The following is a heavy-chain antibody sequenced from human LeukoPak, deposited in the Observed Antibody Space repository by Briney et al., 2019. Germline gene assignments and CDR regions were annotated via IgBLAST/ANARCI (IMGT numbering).Heavy chain of an antibody. Sequence: GESLKISCKDSGYSFIRNWIGWVRQMPGKGLEWMAIIYPGDSDTRYSPSFQGRVTISADKSISTAYLQWSSLTASDTAMYYCARLGTSATYFDLWGQGTLVTVSS. CDR3: ARLGTSATYFDL. CDR2: IYPGDSDT. J-gene: IGHJ4*02. D-gene: IGHD2-15*01. V-gene: IGHV5-51*01. CDR1: GYSFIRNW.